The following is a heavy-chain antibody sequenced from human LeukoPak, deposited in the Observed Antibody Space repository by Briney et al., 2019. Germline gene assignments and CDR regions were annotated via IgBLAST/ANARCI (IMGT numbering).Heavy chain of an antibody. Sequence: GGSLRLSCAASGFTFDEYAMHWVRQAPGKGLEWVSGISYSSGSIGYVDSVKGRFTISRDNSKNSLYLQMNSLRTEDTALYYCAKDIMALTGTTGFALDYWGQGTLVTVSS. CDR3: AKDIMALTGTTGFALDY. CDR1: GFTFDEYA. J-gene: IGHJ4*02. V-gene: IGHV3-9*01. D-gene: IGHD1-7*01. CDR2: ISYSSGSI.